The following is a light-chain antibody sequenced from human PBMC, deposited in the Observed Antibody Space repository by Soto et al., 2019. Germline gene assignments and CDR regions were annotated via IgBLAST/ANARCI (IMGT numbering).Light chain of an antibody. Sequence: EIVLTQSPGTLSLSPGERATLSCRASQSVNSNYLAWYQQKPGQGPRLLMYGASSRATGIPDRFSGSGSGTDFTLTISRLEPEDFAVYYFQQYDNSPRTVGQGTKVEIK. CDR3: QQYDNSPRT. J-gene: IGKJ1*01. V-gene: IGKV3-20*01. CDR2: GAS. CDR1: QSVNSNY.